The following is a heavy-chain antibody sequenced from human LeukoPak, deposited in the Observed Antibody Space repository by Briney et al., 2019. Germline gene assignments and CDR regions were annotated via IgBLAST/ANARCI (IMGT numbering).Heavy chain of an antibody. D-gene: IGHD2-15*01. CDR1: GYTFTTYS. CDR3: ARLGYCSGGSCYSYYYYGMDV. CDR2: ISTYNGDT. Sequence: GASVKVSCKTSGYTFTTYSISWVRQAPGQGLEWMGWISTYNGDTDYAQHLQGRVTMTTDTSTNTAYMELRSLRSDDTAVYYCARLGYCSGGSCYSYYYYGMDVWGQGTTVTVSS. V-gene: IGHV1-18*01. J-gene: IGHJ6*02.